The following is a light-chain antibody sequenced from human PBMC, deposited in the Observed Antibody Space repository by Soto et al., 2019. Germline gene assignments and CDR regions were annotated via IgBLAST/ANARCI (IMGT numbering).Light chain of an antibody. Sequence: EVVLTQSPGTLSLSPGERATLSCRASQSVSSSYLAWYQQTPGQAPRLLIYGASSRATDIPDRFSGSGSGTDFTLTISGLEPEDFAVYHCQQYGSYLWTFGQGTKGDIK. V-gene: IGKV3-20*01. CDR3: QQYGSYLWT. CDR1: QSVSSSY. CDR2: GAS. J-gene: IGKJ1*01.